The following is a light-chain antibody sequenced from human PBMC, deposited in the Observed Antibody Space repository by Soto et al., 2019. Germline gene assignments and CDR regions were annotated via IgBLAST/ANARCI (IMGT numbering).Light chain of an antibody. CDR3: QQYYSYPQT. Sequence: AIRVTQSPSWLSASTLDRFTITGRASQGISSYLAWYQQKPGKAPKLLIYAASTLQSGVPSRFSGSGCGTDFTLTISCLQSEDFATYYCQQYYSYPQTFGQGTKVDIK. CDR2: AAS. J-gene: IGKJ1*01. V-gene: IGKV1-8*01. CDR1: QGISSY.